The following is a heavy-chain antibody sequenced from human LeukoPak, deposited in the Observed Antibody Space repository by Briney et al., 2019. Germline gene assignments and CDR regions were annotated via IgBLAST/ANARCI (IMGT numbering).Heavy chain of an antibody. CDR1: GFTVSNNY. Sequence: GGSLRLSCAASGFTVSNNYMSWVRQAPGKGLEWVSIVYSGGSTYYADSVKGRFTISRDNSKNTLYLQMNSLRAEDTAVYYCGRVNSGSHRYFDLWGRGTLVTVSS. CDR2: VYSGGST. D-gene: IGHD1-26*01. V-gene: IGHV3-53*01. J-gene: IGHJ2*01. CDR3: GRVNSGSHRYFDL.